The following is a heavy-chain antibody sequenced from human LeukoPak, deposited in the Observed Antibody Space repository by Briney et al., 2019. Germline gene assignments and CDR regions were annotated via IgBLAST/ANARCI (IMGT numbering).Heavy chain of an antibody. CDR2: ISYSGNT. Sequence: SETLSLTCTVSGGSISSSGYSWGWSRQPPGKRLEWIGGISYSGNTYYNPSLKSRVTISVDTSKNQFSLQLSTVTAADTAVYYCAAYYSDSSGYFGWGQGTLVTVSS. J-gene: IGHJ4*02. V-gene: IGHV4-39*01. CDR3: AAYYSDSSGYFG. CDR1: GGSISSSGYS. D-gene: IGHD3-22*01.